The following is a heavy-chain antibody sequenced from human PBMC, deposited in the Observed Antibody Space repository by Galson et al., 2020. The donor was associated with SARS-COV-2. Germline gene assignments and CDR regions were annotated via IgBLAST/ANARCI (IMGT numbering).Heavy chain of an antibody. CDR3: ARGASAIMVRGAMINSFRMDV. V-gene: IGHV4-34*01. D-gene: IGHD3-10*01. Sequence: SETLSLTCAVYGGSFSGYYWSWIRQSPGKGLEWIGDIYHTGSTNYNPSLKSRLTISLDTSKNQLSLNLRSVTAADTATYYCARGASAIMVRGAMINSFRMDVWGQGTTVTVSS. J-gene: IGHJ6*02. CDR2: IYHTGST. CDR1: GGSFSGYY.